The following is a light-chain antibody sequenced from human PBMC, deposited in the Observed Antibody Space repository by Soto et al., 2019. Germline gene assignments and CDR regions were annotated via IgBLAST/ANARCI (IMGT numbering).Light chain of an antibody. Sequence: EIVLTQSPGTLSVSPGERVTLSCRASQSVNSNYLAWYQQRPGQAPRLLIFGASYRATGIPDRFSGSGSGIDLTLTISRLEPEDFAVYYCQQYSSSPPEFTFGPGTRVDSK. CDR2: GAS. CDR1: QSVNSNY. CDR3: QQYSSSPPEFT. V-gene: IGKV3-20*01. J-gene: IGKJ3*01.